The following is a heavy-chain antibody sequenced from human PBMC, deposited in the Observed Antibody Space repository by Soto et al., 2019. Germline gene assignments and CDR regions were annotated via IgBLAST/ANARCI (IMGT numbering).Heavy chain of an antibody. V-gene: IGHV1-3*04. CDR3: ARVSTIFGVVMFAFDI. Sequence: ASVKVSCKTSGYTFSTYSMHWVRQAPGQRPEWMGWINTANGNTNYAQKLQGRVTMTTDTSTSTAYMELRSLRSDDTAVYYCARVSTIFGVVMFAFDIWXQGTMVTVSS. D-gene: IGHD3-3*01. J-gene: IGHJ3*02. CDR1: GYTFSTYS. CDR2: INTANGNT.